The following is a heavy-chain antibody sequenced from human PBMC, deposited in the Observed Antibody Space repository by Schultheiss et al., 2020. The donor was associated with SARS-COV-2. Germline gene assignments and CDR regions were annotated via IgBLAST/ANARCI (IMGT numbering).Heavy chain of an antibody. V-gene: IGHV4-59*08. Sequence: SETLSLTCTVSGGSISSYYWSWIRQPPGKGLEWIGYIYYSGSTNYNPSLKSRVTISVDTSKNQFSLKVTSLTAADTAVYYCARTTVAPPDYWGQGTLVTVSS. D-gene: IGHD4-23*01. J-gene: IGHJ4*02. CDR3: ARTTVAPPDY. CDR1: GGSISSYY. CDR2: IYYSGST.